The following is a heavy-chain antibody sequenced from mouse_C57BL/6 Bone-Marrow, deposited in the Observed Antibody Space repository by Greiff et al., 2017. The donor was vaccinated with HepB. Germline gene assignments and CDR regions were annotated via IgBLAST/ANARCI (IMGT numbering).Heavy chain of an antibody. V-gene: IGHV14-1*01. CDR2: IDPEDGDT. CDR3: TLYYYGSLDD. Sequence: EVQLQQSGAELVRPGASVKLSCTASGFNIKDYYMHWVKQRPEQGLEWIGRIDPEDGDTEYAPKFQGKATMTADTSSNTVYLKLSSLTSEDTAVYYCTLYYYGSLDDWGQGTTLTVSS. J-gene: IGHJ2*01. D-gene: IGHD1-1*01. CDR1: GFNIKDYY.